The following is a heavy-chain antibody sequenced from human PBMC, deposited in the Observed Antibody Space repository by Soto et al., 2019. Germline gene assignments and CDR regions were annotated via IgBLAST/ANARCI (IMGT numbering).Heavy chain of an antibody. V-gene: IGHV3-48*02. CDR2: ISSSSSTI. D-gene: IGHD3-10*01. J-gene: IGHJ4*02. Sequence: GGSLRLSCAASGFTFSSYSLNWVRQAPGKGLEWVSYISSSSSTIYYADSVKGRVTISRENAKNSPYLQMNSLRDEDTAVYYCGSGSTGRLSYWGQGTLVTVSS. CDR1: GFTFSSYS. CDR3: GSGSTGRLSY.